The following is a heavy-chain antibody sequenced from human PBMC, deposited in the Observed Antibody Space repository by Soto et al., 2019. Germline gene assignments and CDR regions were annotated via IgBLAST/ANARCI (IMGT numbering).Heavy chain of an antibody. CDR3: AKEGGGSWHRYYYYGMDV. Sequence: PGGSLRLSCAASGFTFSSYGMHWVRQAPGKGLEWVAVISYDGSNKYYADSVKGRFTISRDNSKNTLYLQMNSLRAEDTAVYYCAKEGGGSWHRYYYYGMDVWGQGTTVTVSS. V-gene: IGHV3-30*18. D-gene: IGHD6-13*01. CDR2: ISYDGSNK. J-gene: IGHJ6*02. CDR1: GFTFSSYG.